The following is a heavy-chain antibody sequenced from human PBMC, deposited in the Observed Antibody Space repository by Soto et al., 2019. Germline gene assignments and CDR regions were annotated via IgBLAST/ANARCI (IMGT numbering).Heavy chain of an antibody. CDR2: IIPIFGTA. V-gene: IGHV1-69*06. J-gene: IGHJ6*02. D-gene: IGHD5-12*01. CDR3: ARQRRWLRLRYYGMDV. Sequence: ASVKVSCKASGGTFSSYAISWVRQAPGQGLEWMGGIIPIFGTANYAQKFQGRVTITADKSTSTAYMELSSLRSEDTAVYYCARQRRWLRLRYYGMDVWGQGTTVTVPS. CDR1: GGTFSSYA.